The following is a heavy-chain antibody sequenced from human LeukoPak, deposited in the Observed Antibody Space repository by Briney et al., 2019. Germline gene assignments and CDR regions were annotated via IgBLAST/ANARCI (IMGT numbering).Heavy chain of an antibody. CDR2: ISSSSSYI. CDR1: GFTFSSYE. V-gene: IGHV3-21*01. D-gene: IGHD1-26*01. Sequence: GGSLRLSCAASGFTFSSYEMNWVRQAPGKGLEWVSSISSSSSYIYYADSVKGRFTISRDNAKNSLYLQMNSLRAEDTAVYYCARGGVAPGATGSFDYWGQGTLVTVSS. J-gene: IGHJ4*02. CDR3: ARGGVAPGATGSFDY.